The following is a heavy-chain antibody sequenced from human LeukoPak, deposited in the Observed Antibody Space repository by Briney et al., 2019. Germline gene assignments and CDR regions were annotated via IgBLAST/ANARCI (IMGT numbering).Heavy chain of an antibody. Sequence: PGGSLRLSCAASGFTFSSYGMHWVRQAPGKGLEWVAVISYDGSNKYYADFVKGRFTISRDNSKDTLYLQMNSLRAEDTAVYYCAREFAGYSSSWYGYWGQGTQVTVSS. J-gene: IGHJ4*02. CDR2: ISYDGSNK. D-gene: IGHD6-13*01. CDR3: AREFAGYSSSWYGY. CDR1: GFTFSSYG. V-gene: IGHV3-33*05.